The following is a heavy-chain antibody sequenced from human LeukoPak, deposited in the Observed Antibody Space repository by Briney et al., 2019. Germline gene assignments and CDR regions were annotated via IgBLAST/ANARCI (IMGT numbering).Heavy chain of an antibody. CDR3: ARVGSRYCSGANCYDGF. D-gene: IGHD2-15*01. Sequence: GGSLRLSCAASGFTFSSSAMSWVRQAPGKGLEWVSAISNNGGYTYYADSVQGRFTISRDNSKSTLCLQMNSLRAEDTAIYYCARVGSRYCSGANCYDGFWGQGTLVSVSS. V-gene: IGHV3-23*01. CDR2: ISNNGGYT. J-gene: IGHJ4*02. CDR1: GFTFSSSA.